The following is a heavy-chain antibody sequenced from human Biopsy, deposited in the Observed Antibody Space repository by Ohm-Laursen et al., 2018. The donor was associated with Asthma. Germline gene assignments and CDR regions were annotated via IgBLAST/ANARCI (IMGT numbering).Heavy chain of an antibody. V-gene: IGHV1-69*13. D-gene: IGHD5-12*01. J-gene: IGHJ6*02. Sequence: GASVKVSCKASGGSFSNFAISWVRQAPRQGLEWMGGLIPDLGSADYAQMFEGRVTITADESTSTAYMELSSLRSEDTAVYYCARGYSGSDRIVYYYSGMEVWAKGPRSPSL. CDR3: ARGYSGSDRIVYYYSGMEV. CDR1: GGSFSNFA. CDR2: LIPDLGSA.